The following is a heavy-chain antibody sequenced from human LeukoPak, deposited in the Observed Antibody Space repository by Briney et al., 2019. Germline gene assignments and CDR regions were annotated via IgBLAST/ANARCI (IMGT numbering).Heavy chain of an antibody. CDR1: GGSISSSNYY. CDR3: AGAPAGSLKWESPLDY. J-gene: IGHJ4*02. V-gene: IGHV4-61*02. CDR2: IYASGST. D-gene: IGHD1-26*01. Sequence: SETLSLTRTVSGGSISSSNYYWSWVRQPAGKGLEWIGRIYASGSTNYNPSLKSRVTISLDTSKNQFSLKLTSVTAADTAVYYCAGAPAGSLKWESPLDYWGQGTLVTVSS.